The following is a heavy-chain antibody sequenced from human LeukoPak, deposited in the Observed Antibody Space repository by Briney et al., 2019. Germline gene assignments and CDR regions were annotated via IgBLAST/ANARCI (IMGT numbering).Heavy chain of an antibody. Sequence: ASVKVSCKTSEYNFIDYYIHWVRQAPGQGLEWVGRIDPVSGGTHYAQKFQVRVTMTRDTSISTVYMEMSGLKSDDTALYYCARAAGPYTTSRLHYWGQGTLVTVSS. CDR3: ARAAGPYTTSRLHY. CDR2: IDPVSGGT. V-gene: IGHV1-2*02. D-gene: IGHD2-2*01. J-gene: IGHJ4*02. CDR1: EYNFIDYY.